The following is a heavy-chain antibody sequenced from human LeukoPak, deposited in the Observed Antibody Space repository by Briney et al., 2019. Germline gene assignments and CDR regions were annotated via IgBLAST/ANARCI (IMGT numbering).Heavy chain of an antibody. CDR2: INPNSGGT. D-gene: IGHD5-18*01. CDR3: ARAPDTAMALNWFDP. V-gene: IGHV1-2*02. CDR1: GYTFTGYY. Sequence: ASVKVSCKASGYTFTGYYMHWVRQAPGQGLEWMGWINPNSGGTNYAQKFQGRVTMTRDTSISTAYMELSRLRSDGTAVYYCARAPDTAMALNWFDPWGQGTLVTVSS. J-gene: IGHJ5*02.